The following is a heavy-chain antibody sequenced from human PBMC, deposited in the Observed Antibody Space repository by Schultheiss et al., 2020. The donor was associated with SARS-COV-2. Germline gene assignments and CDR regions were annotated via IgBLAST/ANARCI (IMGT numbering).Heavy chain of an antibody. Sequence: GGSLRLSCAASGFTFSSYGMQWVRQAPGKGLEWVAVISYDGSNKYYADSVKGRFTISRDNSKNTVFLQMNSLRAEDTAVYYCARDSIAAAGTLNYWGQGTLVTVSS. D-gene: IGHD6-13*01. CDR2: ISYDGSNK. J-gene: IGHJ4*02. V-gene: IGHV3-30*03. CDR3: ARDSIAAAGTLNY. CDR1: GFTFSSYG.